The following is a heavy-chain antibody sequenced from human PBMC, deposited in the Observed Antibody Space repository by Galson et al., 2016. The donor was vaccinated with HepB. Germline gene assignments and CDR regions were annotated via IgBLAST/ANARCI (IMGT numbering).Heavy chain of an antibody. CDR1: GYSFTSYW. J-gene: IGHJ2*01. CDR2: IDPSDSYT. Sequence: QSGAEVKKPGESLRISCKGSGYSFTSYWISWVRQMPGKGLEWMGRIDPSDSYTNYSPSFQGHVTISVDKSITTAYLQWDSLKASDTATYYCARPSTGHSSSIDVWGRGTLVIVSS. CDR3: ARPSTGHSSSIDV. V-gene: IGHV5-10-1*01. D-gene: IGHD6-13*01.